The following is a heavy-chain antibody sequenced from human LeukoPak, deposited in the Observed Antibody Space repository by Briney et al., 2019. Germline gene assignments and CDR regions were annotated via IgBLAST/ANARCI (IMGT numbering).Heavy chain of an antibody. Sequence: GGSLRLSCAAPGFTFRSYAMSWVRQAPGQGLEWVSSISASGSSTYYAESVKGRFTIYRDNSKNTVSLQMNSLRAEDTAIYYCATNYGDYVNWFDPWGQGTLVTVSS. CDR3: ATNYGDYVNWFDP. D-gene: IGHD4-17*01. CDR1: GFTFRSYA. CDR2: ISASGSST. J-gene: IGHJ5*02. V-gene: IGHV3-23*01.